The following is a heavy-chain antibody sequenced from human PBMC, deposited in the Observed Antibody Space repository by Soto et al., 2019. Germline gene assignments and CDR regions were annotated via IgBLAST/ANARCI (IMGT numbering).Heavy chain of an antibody. Sequence: LRLSCATSGYTLNDYSMNWVHQAPGKGLEWVSYIGTSRKYIFYADSVRGRFIISRDNARNSIYLQLNSLRVEDTAVYYCVRDRDWAFDVWGQGTMVTVSS. CDR3: VRDRDWAFDV. V-gene: IGHV3-21*05. J-gene: IGHJ3*01. D-gene: IGHD3-9*01. CDR1: GYTLNDYS. CDR2: IGTSRKYI.